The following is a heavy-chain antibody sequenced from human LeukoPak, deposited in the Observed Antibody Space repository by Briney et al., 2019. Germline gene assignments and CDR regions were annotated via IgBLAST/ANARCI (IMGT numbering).Heavy chain of an antibody. Sequence: GGSLRLSCAASGFTFSSYAMSWVRQAPGKGLEWVSATSGSGGGTYYADSVKGRFTISRDNSKNTLYLQMNSLRAEDTAVYYCASVKWFGELLPFDYWGQGTLVTVSS. CDR1: GFTFSSYA. CDR3: ASVKWFGELLPFDY. CDR2: TSGSGGGT. J-gene: IGHJ4*02. V-gene: IGHV3-23*01. D-gene: IGHD3-10*01.